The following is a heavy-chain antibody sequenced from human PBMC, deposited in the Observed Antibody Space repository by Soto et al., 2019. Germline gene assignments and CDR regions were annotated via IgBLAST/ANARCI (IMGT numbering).Heavy chain of an antibody. Sequence: PSETLSLTCTVSGGSISSYYWSWIRQPPGKGLEWIGYIYYSGSTNYNPSLKSRVTISVDTSKNQFSLKLSSVTAADTAVYYCARQNGKGYSGYDSERGPFDYWGQGTLVTAPQ. D-gene: IGHD5-12*01. J-gene: IGHJ4*02. CDR1: GGSISSYY. CDR2: IYYSGST. V-gene: IGHV4-59*08. CDR3: ARQNGKGYSGYDSERGPFDY.